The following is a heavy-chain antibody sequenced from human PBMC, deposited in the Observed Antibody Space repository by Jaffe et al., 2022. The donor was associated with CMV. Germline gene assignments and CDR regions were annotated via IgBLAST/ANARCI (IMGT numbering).Heavy chain of an antibody. V-gene: IGHV4-34*01. CDR2: INHSGST. CDR3: ARSGPNYYDSSGYYYLSGSVDY. D-gene: IGHD3-22*01. CDR1: GGSFSGYY. J-gene: IGHJ4*02. Sequence: QVQLQQWGAGLLKPSETLSLTCAVYGGSFSGYYWSWIRQPPGKGLEWIGEINHSGSTNYNPSLKSRVTISVDTSKNQFSLKLSSVTAADTAVYYCARSGPNYYDSSGYYYLSGSVDYWGQGTLVTVSS.